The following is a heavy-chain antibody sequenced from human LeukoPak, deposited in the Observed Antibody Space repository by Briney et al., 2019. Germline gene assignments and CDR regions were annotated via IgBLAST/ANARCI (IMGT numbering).Heavy chain of an antibody. Sequence: ASVKVSCKASGYTFTSYGISWVRQAPGQGLEWMGWINPNIGDTSRAQKFQGRVTMTRDTSINTAYMELSSLRSGDTAVYYCARVWGGTAYCSTTSCYIFDYWGQGTLVTVSS. D-gene: IGHD2-2*02. V-gene: IGHV1-2*02. CDR1: GYTFTSYG. CDR2: INPNIGDT. J-gene: IGHJ4*02. CDR3: ARVWGGTAYCSTTSCYIFDY.